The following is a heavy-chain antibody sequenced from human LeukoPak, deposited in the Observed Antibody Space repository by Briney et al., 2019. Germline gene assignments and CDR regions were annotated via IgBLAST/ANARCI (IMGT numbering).Heavy chain of an antibody. CDR1: GGSISSSNW. J-gene: IGHJ2*01. CDR3: ARVRSDYDILTGPWYFDL. D-gene: IGHD3-9*01. Sequence: SETLSLTCAVSGGSISSSNWWSLGRQPPGKGLEWIGEIYHSGSTNYNPSLKSRVTISVDKSKNQFSLKLSSVTAADTAVYYCARVRSDYDILTGPWYFDLWGRGTLVTVSS. V-gene: IGHV4-4*02. CDR2: IYHSGST.